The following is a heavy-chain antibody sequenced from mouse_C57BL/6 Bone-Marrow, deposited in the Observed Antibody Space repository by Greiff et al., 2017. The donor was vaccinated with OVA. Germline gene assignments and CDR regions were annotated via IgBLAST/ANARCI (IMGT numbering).Heavy chain of an antibody. CDR2: IHPNSGST. J-gene: IGHJ4*01. D-gene: IGHD2-5*01. CDR1: GYTFTSYW. CDR3: ARPYSNYDYAMDY. Sequence: QVQLQQPGAELVKPGASVKLSCKASGYTFTSYWMHWVKQRPGQGLEWIGMIHPNSGSTNYNEKFKSKATLTVDKSSSTAYMQLSSLTSEDSAVYYCARPYSNYDYAMDYWGQGTSVTVSS. V-gene: IGHV1-64*01.